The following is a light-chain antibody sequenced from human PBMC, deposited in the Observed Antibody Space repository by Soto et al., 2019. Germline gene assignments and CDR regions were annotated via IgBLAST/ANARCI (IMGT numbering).Light chain of an antibody. Sequence: QSVLTQPASVSGSPGQSITISCTGTSSDVGGYDYVSWYQQHPGKAPKLMIFDVSNRPSGVSNRFPGSKSGNTAALTISGLKTGDEADNYCTSYTSSSTLVFGGGTKVTVL. CDR1: SSDVGGYDY. V-gene: IGLV2-14*01. CDR3: TSYTSSSTLV. J-gene: IGLJ3*02. CDR2: DVS.